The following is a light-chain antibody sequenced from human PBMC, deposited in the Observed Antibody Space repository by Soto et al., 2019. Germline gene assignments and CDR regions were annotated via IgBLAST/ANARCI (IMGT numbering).Light chain of an antibody. CDR3: QQYNNWPPET. V-gene: IGKV3-15*01. CDR2: DAS. J-gene: IGKJ1*01. CDR1: QSIGNN. Sequence: EILMTQSPGTLSVSPGERATLSCRASQSIGNNLAWYQQKPGQTPRLLVFDASTRATGFPPRFSGSGSGTEFTLTICSLQSEDFAVYYCQQYNNWPPETFGQGTKVDIK.